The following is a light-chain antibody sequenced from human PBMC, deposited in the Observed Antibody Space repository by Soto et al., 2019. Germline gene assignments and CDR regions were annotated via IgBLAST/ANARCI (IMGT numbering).Light chain of an antibody. Sequence: TQAPATLSLCPGERVTLSFRASQSVRSNLAWYQQKPGQAPRLLIYGASTRATGIPARFSGSGCGTECAPVNISLHSEEFAVYYGQQYNSWWAVGQGTKVDIK. V-gene: IGKV3-15*01. J-gene: IGKJ1*01. CDR3: QQYNSWWA. CDR1: QSVRSN. CDR2: GAS.